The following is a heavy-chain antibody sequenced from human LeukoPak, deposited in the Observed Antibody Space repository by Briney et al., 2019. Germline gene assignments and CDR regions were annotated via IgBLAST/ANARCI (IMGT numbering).Heavy chain of an antibody. D-gene: IGHD4-23*01. CDR2: IYSGGST. Sequence: GGSLRLSCAASGFSFSTYWMTWVRQAPGKGLEWVSVIYSGGSTYYADSVKGRFTISRDNSKNTLYLQMNSLRAEDTAVYYCARDLGRVTNWFDPWGQGTLVTVSS. V-gene: IGHV3-66*01. CDR3: ARDLGRVTNWFDP. CDR1: GFSFSTYW. J-gene: IGHJ5*02.